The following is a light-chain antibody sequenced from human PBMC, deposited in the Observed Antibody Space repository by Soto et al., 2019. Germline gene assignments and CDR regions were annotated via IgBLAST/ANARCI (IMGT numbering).Light chain of an antibody. CDR1: SSNIGNNY. Sequence: QSVLTQSPSVSAAPGQKVTISCSGSSSNIGNNYVSWYQQLPGTAPKLLIYDNNKRPSGIPDRFSGSKSGTSGTLDITGLQTGDEADYYCQSYDSSLSRRWVFGGGTKLTVL. CDR2: DNN. V-gene: IGLV1-51*01. J-gene: IGLJ3*02. CDR3: QSYDSSLSRRWV.